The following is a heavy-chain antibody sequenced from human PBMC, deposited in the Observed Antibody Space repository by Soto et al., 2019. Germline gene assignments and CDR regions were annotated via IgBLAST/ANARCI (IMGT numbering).Heavy chain of an antibody. CDR1: GFTFSRYA. J-gene: IGHJ4*02. CDR3: ARDLGIWFSRYCIDY. D-gene: IGHD3-10*01. Sequence: GGSPRLSCAASGFTFSRYAMHWVRQAPGKGLEWVAVISYDGSNKYYADSVKGRFTISRDNSKNTLYLQMNSLRAEDTAVYYCARDLGIWFSRYCIDYWGQGTLVTVSS. V-gene: IGHV3-30-3*01. CDR2: ISYDGSNK.